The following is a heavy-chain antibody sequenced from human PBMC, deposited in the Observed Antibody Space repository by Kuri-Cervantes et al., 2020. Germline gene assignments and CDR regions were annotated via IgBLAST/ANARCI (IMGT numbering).Heavy chain of an antibody. V-gene: IGHV3-21*01. CDR1: GFTFSSYW. D-gene: IGHD3-10*01. CDR2: ITSTSSKI. CDR3: ATEGYGSGSYPTDY. Sequence: LSLTCAASGFTFSSYWVSWVRQAPGKGLEWVSSITSTSSKIDYADSVKGRFTISRDNAKNSLYLQMNSLRAEDTAVYYCATEGYGSGSYPTDYWGQGTLVTVSS. J-gene: IGHJ4*02.